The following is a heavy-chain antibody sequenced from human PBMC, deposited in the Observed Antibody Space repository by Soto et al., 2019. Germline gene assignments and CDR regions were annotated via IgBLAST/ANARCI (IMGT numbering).Heavy chain of an antibody. V-gene: IGHV3-23*04. D-gene: IGHD2-21*02. CDR1: GFTFSSYG. Sequence: EVQVVQSGGGSVQPGGSLRLSCEASGFTFSSYGMTWVRQAPGKGLEWVAGISGSGVDTKYADSVKGRFIIARDNSTNKRYLQMNNLRVEHTAVYFCAIGGAYCYGDCTRAHWGQGTLVTVSS. CDR2: ISGSGVDT. CDR3: AIGGAYCYGDCTRAH. J-gene: IGHJ4*02.